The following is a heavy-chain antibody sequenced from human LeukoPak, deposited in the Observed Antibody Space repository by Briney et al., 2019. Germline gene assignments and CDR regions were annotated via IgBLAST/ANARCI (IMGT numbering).Heavy chain of an antibody. D-gene: IGHD4-17*01. Sequence: GGSLRLSCAASGFTFSSYAMHWVRQAPGKGLEYVSAISSNGGSTYYANSVKGRFTISRDNSKNTLYLQMGSLRAEDMAVYYRARGLTVTMGDYWGQGTLVTVSS. CDR1: GFTFSSYA. CDR2: ISSNGGST. CDR3: ARGLTVTMGDY. V-gene: IGHV3-64*01. J-gene: IGHJ4*02.